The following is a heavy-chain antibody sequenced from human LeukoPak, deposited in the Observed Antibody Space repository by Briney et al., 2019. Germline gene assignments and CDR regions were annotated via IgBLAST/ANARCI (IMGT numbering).Heavy chain of an antibody. Sequence: GGSLRLSCAASGFTFSSYAMSWVRQAPGKGLEWVSAISGSGGSTYYADSVKGRFTISRDNSKNTLYLQMNILRAEDTAVYYCAKAGGVGGYDFWSGYYTGSSPYFDYWGQGTLVTLSS. D-gene: IGHD3-3*01. CDR2: ISGSGGST. CDR1: GFTFSSYA. V-gene: IGHV3-23*01. J-gene: IGHJ4*02. CDR3: AKAGGVGGYDFWSGYYTGSSPYFDY.